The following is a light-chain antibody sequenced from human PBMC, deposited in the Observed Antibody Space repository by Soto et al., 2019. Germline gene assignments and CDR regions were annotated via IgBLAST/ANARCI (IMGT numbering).Light chain of an antibody. CDR1: QSVSSY. CDR2: DAS. CDR3: QQRSISFT. J-gene: IGKJ3*01. V-gene: IGKV3-11*01. Sequence: EIVLTQSPATLSLSPGERATLSCRASQSVSSYLAWYQQKPGQAPRLLIYDASSRATGIPAMFSGSGSGTDFTLTISSLEPEDFAVYYRQQRSISFTFAPGTKVDI.